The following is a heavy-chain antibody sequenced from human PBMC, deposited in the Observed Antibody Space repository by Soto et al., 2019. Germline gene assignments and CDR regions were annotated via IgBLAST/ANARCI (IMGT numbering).Heavy chain of an antibody. CDR1: GESFSGYY. D-gene: IGHD5-12*01. V-gene: IGHV4-34*02. Sequence: QVQLQQWGAGLLKPSETLSLTCAVYGESFSGYYWSWIRQPPGKGLGWIGEINHSGSTNYNPSLTSRVTMSVDTSKNQFSLKPSSVTAADTAMYYCAGNIVATISSFDYWGQGTLVTVSS. J-gene: IGHJ4*02. CDR2: INHSGST. CDR3: AGNIVATISSFDY.